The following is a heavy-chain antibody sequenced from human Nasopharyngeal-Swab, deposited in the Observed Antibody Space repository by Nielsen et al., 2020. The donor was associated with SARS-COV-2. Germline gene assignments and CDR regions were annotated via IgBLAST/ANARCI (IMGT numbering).Heavy chain of an antibody. CDR3: ARDGYSNPLGDV. Sequence: GESPKISCAASGFTFSSYSMNWVRQAPGKGLEWVSSISSSSSYIYYADSVKGRFTISRDNAKNSLYLQMNSLRAEDTAVYYCARDGYSNPLGDVWGKGTTVTVSS. D-gene: IGHD4-11*01. CDR1: GFTFSSYS. CDR2: ISSSSSYI. J-gene: IGHJ6*04. V-gene: IGHV3-21*01.